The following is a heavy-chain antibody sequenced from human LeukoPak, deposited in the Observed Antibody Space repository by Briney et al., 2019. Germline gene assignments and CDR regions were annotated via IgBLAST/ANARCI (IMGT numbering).Heavy chain of an antibody. D-gene: IGHD3-22*01. CDR1: GFTVSGNY. J-gene: IGHJ3*02. Sequence: PGGSLRLSCAASGFTVSGNYMSWVRQAPGKGLEWVSVIYSGGSTYYADSVKGRFTISRDNSKNTLYLQMNSLRAEGTAVYYCARDYYDSSGYHWGAFDIWGQGTMVTVSS. V-gene: IGHV3-53*01. CDR2: IYSGGST. CDR3: ARDYYDSSGYHWGAFDI.